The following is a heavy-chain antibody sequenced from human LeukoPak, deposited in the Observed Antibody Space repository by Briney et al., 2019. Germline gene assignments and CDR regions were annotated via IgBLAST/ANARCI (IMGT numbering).Heavy chain of an antibody. J-gene: IGHJ1*01. CDR2: IYYSGST. D-gene: IGHD3-22*01. V-gene: IGHV4-59*12. CDR1: GGSISSYY. Sequence: SETLSLTCTVSGGSISSYYWSWIRQPPGKGLEWIGYIYYSGSTNYNPSLKSRLTISVDTSKNQFSLRLSSVTAADTAVYYCARGAYYYDSSGSQYFQHWGQGTLVTVSS. CDR3: ARGAYYYDSSGSQYFQH.